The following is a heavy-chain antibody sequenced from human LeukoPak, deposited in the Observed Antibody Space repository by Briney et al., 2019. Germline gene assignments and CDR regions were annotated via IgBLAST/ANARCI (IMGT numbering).Heavy chain of an antibody. CDR3: ARRVGYYYYGMDV. D-gene: IGHD3-10*01. CDR2: IYYSGST. Sequence: PSETLSLTCTVSGGSISSYYWSWIRQPPGKGLEWIGYIYYSGSTNYNPSLKSRVTISVDTSRNQFSLKLSSVTAADTAVYYCARRVGYYYYGMDVWGQGTTVTVSS. J-gene: IGHJ6*02. CDR1: GGSISSYY. V-gene: IGHV4-59*08.